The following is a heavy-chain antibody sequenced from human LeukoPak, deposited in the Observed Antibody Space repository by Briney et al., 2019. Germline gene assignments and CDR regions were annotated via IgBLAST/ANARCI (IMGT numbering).Heavy chain of an antibody. CDR1: GYTFVSYN. Sequence: ASVKVSCKASGYTFVSYNIHWVRQATGQGLEWMGWVIPNSGKTGYTQKFQGRVTITRNTSISTVYLELSSLTSEDTAVYYCARGAGSSWSDYWGQGTLVTVSS. CDR2: VIPNSGKT. D-gene: IGHD6-13*01. CDR3: ARGAGSSWSDY. V-gene: IGHV1-8*01. J-gene: IGHJ4*02.